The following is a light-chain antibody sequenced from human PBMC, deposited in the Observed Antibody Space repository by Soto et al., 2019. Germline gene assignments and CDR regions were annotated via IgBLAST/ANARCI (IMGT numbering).Light chain of an antibody. CDR2: GAS. J-gene: IGKJ5*01. V-gene: IGKV3-20*01. CDR1: QSVSSSY. Sequence: EIVLTQSPGTLSLSPGERATLSCRASQSVSSSYLAWYQQKPGQAPRLLIYGASSRATGIPDRFSGSGSGTYFTLTISRLEPEDFAVYYCQQYGSSPVITFGQGTRLEIK. CDR3: QQYGSSPVIT.